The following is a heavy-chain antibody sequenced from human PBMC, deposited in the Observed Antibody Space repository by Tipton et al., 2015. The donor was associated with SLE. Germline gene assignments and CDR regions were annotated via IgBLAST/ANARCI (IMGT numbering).Heavy chain of an antibody. D-gene: IGHD1-26*01. CDR1: GFTFDDYA. Sequence: SLRLSCAASGFTFDDYAMHWVRQAPGKGLEWVSGISWNSGSIGYADSVKGRFTISRDNAKNSLYLQMNSLRAEDTALYYCAKDRGFIVGATSGAFDIWGQGKMVTVSS. J-gene: IGHJ3*02. CDR2: ISWNSGSI. CDR3: AKDRGFIVGATSGAFDI. V-gene: IGHV3-9*01.